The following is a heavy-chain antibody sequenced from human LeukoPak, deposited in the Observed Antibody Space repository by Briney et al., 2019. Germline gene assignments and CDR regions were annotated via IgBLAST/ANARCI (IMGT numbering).Heavy chain of an antibody. J-gene: IGHJ5*02. CDR2: IKQGGSEK. CDR1: GFTFSSYW. Sequence: SGGSLRLSCAASGFTFSSYWMSWVRQAPGKGLEWVANIKQGGSEKYYVDSVKGRFTISRDNAKNSLYLQMNSLRAEDTAVYYCARIRYQLLRDNWFDPLGQGTLVTVSS. D-gene: IGHD2-2*01. CDR3: ARIRYQLLRDNWFDP. V-gene: IGHV3-7*03.